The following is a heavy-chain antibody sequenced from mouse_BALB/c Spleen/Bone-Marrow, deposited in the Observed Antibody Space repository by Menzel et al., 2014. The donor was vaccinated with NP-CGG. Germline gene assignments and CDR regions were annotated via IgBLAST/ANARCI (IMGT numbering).Heavy chain of an antibody. Sequence: QVQLQQSGAELVRPGSSVKISCKSSGYVFSTYWINWVKQRPGQDLEWIGQIYPGDGDTDFNGKFKDKATLTADESSNTAYMQLSSLTSEDSAVYFCARGGISVDYWGQGTTLTVSS. J-gene: IGHJ2*01. CDR3: ARGGISVDY. CDR2: IYPGDGDT. V-gene: IGHV1-80*01. CDR1: GYVFSTYW.